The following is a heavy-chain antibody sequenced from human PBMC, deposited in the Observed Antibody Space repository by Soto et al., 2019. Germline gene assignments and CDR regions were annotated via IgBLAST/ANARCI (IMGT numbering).Heavy chain of an antibody. V-gene: IGHV3-21*01. CDR2: ISSSSSYI. CDR1: GFTFSSYS. J-gene: IGHJ2*01. Sequence: GGSLRLSCAASGFTFSSYSMNWVRQAPGKGLEWVSSISSSSSYIYYADTVKGRFTISRDNAKNSLYLQMSSLRAEDTAVYYCAISLRRLSRWYFDLWGRGTLVTVSS. CDR3: AISLRRLSRWYFDL.